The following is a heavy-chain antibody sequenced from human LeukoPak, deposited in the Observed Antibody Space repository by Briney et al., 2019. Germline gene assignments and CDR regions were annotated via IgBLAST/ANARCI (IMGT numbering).Heavy chain of an antibody. J-gene: IGHJ4*02. CDR1: GVSITSYH. CDR2: IHASGSS. CDR3: ASRSSTNIFDY. D-gene: IGHD2-2*01. Sequence: PPETLSLTCTVSGVSITSYHWSWIRQPAGKGLEWIGRIHASGSSNYNPSLKSRVSMSIDTSKNQFSLKLSSVTAADTAVYYCASRSSTNIFDYWGQRTLVTVSS. V-gene: IGHV4-4*07.